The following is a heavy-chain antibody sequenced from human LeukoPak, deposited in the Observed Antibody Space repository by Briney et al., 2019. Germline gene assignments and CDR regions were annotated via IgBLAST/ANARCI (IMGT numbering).Heavy chain of an antibody. CDR1: GGSISSNNYY. Sequence: SETLSLTCTVSGGSISSNNYYWGWIRQPPGKGLEWIGYIYYSGSTNYNPSLKSRVTISVDTSKNQFSLKLKSVTAADTAVYYCARDRGAAWWYFDLWGRGTLVTVSS. J-gene: IGHJ2*01. CDR2: IYYSGST. D-gene: IGHD3-10*01. CDR3: ARDRGAAWWYFDL. V-gene: IGHV4-61*01.